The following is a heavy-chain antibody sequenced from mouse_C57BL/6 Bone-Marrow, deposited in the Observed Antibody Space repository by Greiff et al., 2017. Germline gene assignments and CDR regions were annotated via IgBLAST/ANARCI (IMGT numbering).Heavy chain of an antibody. CDR3: AREDYGSSLYWYFDV. CDR2: IYPRSGNT. Sequence: QVQLQQSGAELARPGASVKLSCKASGYTFTSYGISWVKQRTGQGLEWIGEIYPRSGNTYYNEKFKGQATLTADKSSSTAYMELRSLTSEDSAVYFCAREDYGSSLYWYFDVWGTGTTVTVAS. D-gene: IGHD1-1*01. CDR1: GYTFTSYG. V-gene: IGHV1-81*01. J-gene: IGHJ1*03.